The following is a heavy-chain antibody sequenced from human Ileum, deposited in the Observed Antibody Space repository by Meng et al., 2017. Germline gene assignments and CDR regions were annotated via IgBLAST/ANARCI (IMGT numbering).Heavy chain of an antibody. CDR2: INPETGST. D-gene: IGHD7-27*01. CDR1: GYTCTAYN. J-gene: IGHJ4*02. Sequence: VQLVRSGAEVKKPGASVKVSCKASGYTCTAYNIEWVRQAPGQGLEWLGWINPETGSTNYAQKFKGRVTVTRDTSTTTAYMELSGLTSDDTAVYYCARDIIGDLTVYCDYWGQGTLVTVSS. CDR3: ARDIIGDLTVYCDY. V-gene: IGHV1-2*02.